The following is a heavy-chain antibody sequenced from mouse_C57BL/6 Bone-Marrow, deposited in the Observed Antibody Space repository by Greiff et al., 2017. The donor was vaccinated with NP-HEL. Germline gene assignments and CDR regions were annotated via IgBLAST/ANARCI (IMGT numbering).Heavy chain of an antibody. Sequence: VHLVESGAELVRPGTSVKMSCKASGYTFTNYWIGWAKQRPGHGLEWIGDIYPGGGYTNYNEKFKGKATLTADKSSSTAYMQFSSLTSEDSAIYYCAKTAQASYYFDYWGQGTTLTVSS. J-gene: IGHJ2*01. D-gene: IGHD3-2*02. CDR1: GYTFTNYW. CDR2: IYPGGGYT. CDR3: AKTAQASYYFDY. V-gene: IGHV1-63*01.